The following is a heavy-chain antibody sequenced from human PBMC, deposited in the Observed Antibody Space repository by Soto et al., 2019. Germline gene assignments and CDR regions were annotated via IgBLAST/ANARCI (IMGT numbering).Heavy chain of an antibody. CDR1: GGFISRYY. J-gene: IGHJ5*02. CDR2: IYYSGST. CDR3: ARQLGLWFGEFHHWFDP. D-gene: IGHD3-10*01. V-gene: IGHV4-59*01. Sequence: SETLSLTSTVSGGFISRYYWSWSRQPPGKGLEWIGYIYYSGSTNYNPSLKSRVTISVYTSKNQSSLKLRSVTAADTAVYYCARQLGLWFGEFHHWFDPWGQGTLVTVSS.